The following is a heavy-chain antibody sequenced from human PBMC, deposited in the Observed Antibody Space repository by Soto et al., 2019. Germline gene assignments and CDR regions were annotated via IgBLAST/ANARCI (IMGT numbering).Heavy chain of an antibody. CDR3: GTVPTHDAFDI. Sequence: QVQLVESGGGVVQPGRSLRLSCAASGFTFSSYGMHWVRQAPGKGLEWVAVISYDGSNKYYADSAKGRFTIARDNSKNTLYLQMNSLRAEDTAVYYCGTVPTHDAFDIWGQGTMVTVSS. V-gene: IGHV3-30*03. CDR2: ISYDGSNK. CDR1: GFTFSSYG. D-gene: IGHD4-17*01. J-gene: IGHJ3*02.